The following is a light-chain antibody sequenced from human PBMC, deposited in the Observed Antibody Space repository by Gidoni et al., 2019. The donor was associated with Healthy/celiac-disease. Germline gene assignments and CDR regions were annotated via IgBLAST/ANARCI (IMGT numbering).Light chain of an antibody. CDR3: QQYGSSPRT. Sequence: EIVLTKSPGTLSLSPGERATLSCRASQSVSSSYLAWYQQKPGQAPRLLIYGASSRATGIPDRFSCSWSGTVFTLTISSLEPEDFAVYYCQQYGSSPRTFGQGTQVEIK. V-gene: IGKV3-20*01. J-gene: IGKJ1*01. CDR2: GAS. CDR1: QSVSSSY.